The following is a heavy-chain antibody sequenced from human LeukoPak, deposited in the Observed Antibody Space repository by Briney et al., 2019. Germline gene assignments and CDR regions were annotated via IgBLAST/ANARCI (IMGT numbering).Heavy chain of an antibody. D-gene: IGHD4-17*01. CDR1: GFTVSSNY. V-gene: IGHV3-48*01. CDR2: TNSNGAVI. Sequence: GGSLRLSCAASGFTVSSNYMSWVRRAPGKGLEWLSHTNSNGAVISYADSVKGRFTVSRDTAKSSLYLQMNGLRVEDTAIYFCARDPDGDYDFDYWGQGTLVTVSS. J-gene: IGHJ4*02. CDR3: ARDPDGDYDFDY.